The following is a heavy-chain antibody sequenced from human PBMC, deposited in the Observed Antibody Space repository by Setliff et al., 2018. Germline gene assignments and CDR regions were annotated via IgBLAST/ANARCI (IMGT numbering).Heavy chain of an antibody. J-gene: IGHJ4*01. V-gene: IGHV3-23*03. CDR3: AKSPHDFWSGRVFFDY. CDR1: GFTFSSDA. Sequence: GSLRLSCAASGFTFSSDAMTWVRQAPGKGLEWVSIISSDGSSIYYADSVKGRFTISRDNSKNTLYLQMNSLRVEDTAIYYCAKSPHDFWSGRVFFDYWGQGILVTVSS. CDR2: ISSDGSSI. D-gene: IGHD3-3*01.